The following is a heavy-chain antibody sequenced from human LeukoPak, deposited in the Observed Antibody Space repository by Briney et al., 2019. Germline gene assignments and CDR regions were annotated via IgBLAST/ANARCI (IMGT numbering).Heavy chain of an antibody. Sequence: ASVKVSCKASGGTFSSYAISWVRQAPGQGLEWMGGIIPIFGTAKYAQKFQGRVTITADESTSTAYMELNSLRAEDTAVYYCARARIVGATLSQELDYWGQGTLVTVSS. J-gene: IGHJ4*02. CDR1: GGTFSSYA. CDR2: IIPIFGTA. V-gene: IGHV1-69*01. CDR3: ARARIVGATLSQELDY. D-gene: IGHD1-26*01.